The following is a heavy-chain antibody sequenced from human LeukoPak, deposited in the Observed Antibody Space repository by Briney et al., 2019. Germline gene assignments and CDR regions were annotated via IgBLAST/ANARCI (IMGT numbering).Heavy chain of an antibody. CDR2: IYYSGTT. D-gene: IGHD6-6*01. CDR1: GGSIRSSSYY. Sequence: SETLSLTCAVSGGSIRSSSYYWGWIRQPPGKGLEWIGSIYYSGTTYYNPSLKSRVTISVDTSKNQFSLNLNPVTAADTAVYYCATQVGAARTYFDYWGQGTLVTVSS. CDR3: ATQVGAARTYFDY. J-gene: IGHJ4*02. V-gene: IGHV4-39*01.